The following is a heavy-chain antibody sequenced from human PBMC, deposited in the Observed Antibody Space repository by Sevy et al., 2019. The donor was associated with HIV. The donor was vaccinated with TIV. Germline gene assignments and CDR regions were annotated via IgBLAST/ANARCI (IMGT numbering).Heavy chain of an antibody. CDR3: ARDYGAYCGGDCYSADAFDI. V-gene: IGHV3-21*01. CDR2: ISSSSSYI. CDR1: GFTFSSYS. D-gene: IGHD2-21*02. J-gene: IGHJ3*02. Sequence: GGSLRLSCAASGFTFSSYSMNWVRQAPGKGLEWVSSISSSSSYIYYADSVKGRFTISRDNAKNSLYLQMNSLRAEDTAGYYCARDYGAYCGGDCYSADAFDIWGQGTMVTVSS.